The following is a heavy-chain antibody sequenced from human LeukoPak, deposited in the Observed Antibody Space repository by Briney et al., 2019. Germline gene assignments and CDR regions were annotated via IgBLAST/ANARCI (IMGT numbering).Heavy chain of an antibody. Sequence: GGSLRLSCVASGFTFSDYDMNWIRQAPGTGLEWVSYITGSSSSKYYADSVKGRFTISRDNAKNSLYLQMNSLRAEDTAVYYCARPTTSGWYPHWGQGTMVTVS. CDR3: ARPTTSGWYPH. J-gene: IGHJ3*01. CDR1: GFTFSDYD. D-gene: IGHD6-19*01. V-gene: IGHV3-48*01. CDR2: ITGSSSSK.